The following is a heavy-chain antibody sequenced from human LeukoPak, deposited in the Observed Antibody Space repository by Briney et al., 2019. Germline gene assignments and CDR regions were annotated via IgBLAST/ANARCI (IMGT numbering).Heavy chain of an antibody. CDR2: IIPIFGTA. J-gene: IGHJ4*02. CDR3: ARELQGGFDY. D-gene: IGHD4-11*01. CDR1: GGTFSSYA. Sequence: ASVKVSCKASGGTFSSYAISWVRQAPGQGLEWMGGIIPIFGTANYAQKFQGRVTITTDDSTSTAYMELSSLRSEDTAVYYCARELQGGFDYWGQGTLVTVSS. V-gene: IGHV1-69*05.